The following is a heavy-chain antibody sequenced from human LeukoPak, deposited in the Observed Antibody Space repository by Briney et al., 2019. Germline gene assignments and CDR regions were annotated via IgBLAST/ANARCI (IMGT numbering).Heavy chain of an antibody. CDR2: INIGGTNT. CDR1: GFTFNDYY. Sequence: GGSLRLSCAASGFTFNDYYMSWIRQAPGKGLEWLSYINIGGTNTHYADSVKGRFTISRDNAKKSLYLEMNNLRAEDTAVYYCATDGAGFDTWGRGVLVTVSS. V-gene: IGHV3-11*01. J-gene: IGHJ5*02. CDR3: ATDGAGFDT.